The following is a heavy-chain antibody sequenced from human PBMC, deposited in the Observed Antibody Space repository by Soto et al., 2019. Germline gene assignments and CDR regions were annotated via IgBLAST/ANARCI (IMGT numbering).Heavy chain of an antibody. D-gene: IGHD1-26*01. CDR2: INHSGST. Sequence: SETLSLTCAVYGGSFSGYYWSWIRQPPGKGLEWIGEINHSGSTNYNPSLKSRVTISVDTSKNQFSLKLSSVTAADTAVYYCARDKVGATPFDYWGRGTLVTVSS. J-gene: IGHJ4*02. CDR1: GGSFSGYY. V-gene: IGHV4-34*01. CDR3: ARDKVGATPFDY.